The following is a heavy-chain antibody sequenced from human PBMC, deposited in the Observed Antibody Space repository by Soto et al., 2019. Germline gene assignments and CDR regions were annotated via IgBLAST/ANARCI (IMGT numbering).Heavy chain of an antibody. CDR3: ARDKITGLFDY. Sequence: QVQLQQWGAGLLKPSETLSLTCAVYGGSFSGYYWTWIRQPPGTGLEWIGEINHSGSTNYSPSLKXRVTISVDTSTNQFSLKLTSVTAADTAVYYCARDKITGLFDYWGQGTLVTVSS. CDR1: GGSFSGYY. D-gene: IGHD2-8*02. V-gene: IGHV4-34*01. J-gene: IGHJ4*02. CDR2: INHSGST.